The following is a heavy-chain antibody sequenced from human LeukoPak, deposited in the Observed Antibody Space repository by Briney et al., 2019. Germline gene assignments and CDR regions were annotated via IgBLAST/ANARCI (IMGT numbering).Heavy chain of an antibody. CDR2: IYNSDSGST. CDR1: GGSISGHY. Sequence: PSETLSLTCIVSGGSISGHYWSWIRQHPGMGLEWIGYIYNSDSGSTNYNPSLKSRVTIPVDTSKNQFSLKLSSVTAADTAVYYCARGGHYGLDYWGQGTLVTVSS. CDR3: ARGGHYGLDY. J-gene: IGHJ4*02. V-gene: IGHV4-59*11. D-gene: IGHD3-10*01.